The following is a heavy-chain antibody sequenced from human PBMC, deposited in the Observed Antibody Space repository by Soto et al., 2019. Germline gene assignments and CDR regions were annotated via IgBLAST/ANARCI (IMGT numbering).Heavy chain of an antibody. D-gene: IGHD2-8*01. V-gene: IGHV3-66*01. CDR3: ARENGYYFDS. CDR1: GFTVSSNY. J-gene: IGHJ4*02. Sequence: EVQLVESGGGLVQPGGSLRLSCAASGFTVSSNYMRWVHQAPGKGLEWVAVIYSGASTYYADSVKGRFTISRDNSKNTLYLQMNSLRAEDTAVYYCARENGYYFDSWGQGTLVTVSS. CDR2: IYSGAST.